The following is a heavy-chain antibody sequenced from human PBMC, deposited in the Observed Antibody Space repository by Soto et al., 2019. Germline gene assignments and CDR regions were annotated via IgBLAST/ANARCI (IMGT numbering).Heavy chain of an antibody. CDR3: TRGYSNYYSEYFQH. V-gene: IGHV3-49*03. CDR2: IRSKDYGGTT. Sequence: GGSLRLSCTASGFTFGDYAMSWFRQAPGKGLEWVGFIRSKDYGGTTEYAASVKGRFTISRDDSKSIAYLQMNSLKTEDTAVYYCTRGYSNYYSEYFQHWGQGTLVTVSS. D-gene: IGHD4-4*01. CDR1: GFTFGDYA. J-gene: IGHJ1*01.